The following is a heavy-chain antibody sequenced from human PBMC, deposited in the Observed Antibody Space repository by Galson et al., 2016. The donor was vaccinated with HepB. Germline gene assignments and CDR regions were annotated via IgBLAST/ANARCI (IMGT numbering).Heavy chain of an antibody. CDR2: ITVVDGNT. D-gene: IGHD2-15*01. J-gene: IGHJ4*02. V-gene: IGHV1-3*01. Sequence: SVKVSCKASGNTFTASAIHWVRQAPGQRLEWIGWITVVDGNTKYSQKFQDRVTFTSDTSASTAYMDLGSLTSEDTAVYYCARIGGGSSGFDYWGQGSLVTVSS. CDR1: GNTFTASA. CDR3: ARIGGGSSGFDY.